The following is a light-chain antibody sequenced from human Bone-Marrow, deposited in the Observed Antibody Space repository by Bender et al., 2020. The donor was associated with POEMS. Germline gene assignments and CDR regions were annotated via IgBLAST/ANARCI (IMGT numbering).Light chain of an antibody. CDR3: QVWDSSSDHAV. V-gene: IGLV3-21*02. J-gene: IGLJ3*02. CDR1: NIGSNS. Sequence: SYVLTQPPSVSVAPGQTARITCGGDNIGSNSVHWYQQKPGQAPVLVVYDDNDRPSGNPERFSGSNSGTTATLTISRVEAGDEADYYCQVWDSSSDHAVFGGGTKLTVL. CDR2: DDN.